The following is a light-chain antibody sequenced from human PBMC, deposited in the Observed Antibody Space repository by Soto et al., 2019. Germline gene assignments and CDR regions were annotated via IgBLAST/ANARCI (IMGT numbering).Light chain of an antibody. CDR2: VNSDGSH. J-gene: IGLJ7*01. V-gene: IGLV4-69*01. CDR3: QTWGTGIPVV. CDR1: SGHSSNA. Sequence: QLVLTQSPSASASLGASVKLTCTLSSGHSSNAIAWHQQKPERGPRYLMNVNSDGSHIKGDGIPDRFSGSSSGAARYLTIASRQSEDEADYYCQTWGTGIPVVFGGGTQLTVL.